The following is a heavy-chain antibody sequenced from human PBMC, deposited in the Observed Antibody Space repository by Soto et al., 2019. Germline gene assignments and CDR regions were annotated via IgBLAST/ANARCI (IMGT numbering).Heavy chain of an antibody. D-gene: IGHD2-2*02. CDR2: LNQAGGEK. Sequence: EVPLVESGGGLVQPGVSLSLSCAVSGFTCSRYWMTWFRQAPGKGLQWVADLNQAGGEKYHVDSVKGRFTISRANAKATRELPVNSLRVEDTAVDYGARGEGSPANCYNQYYGRDVGGQGGTGTV. V-gene: IGHV3-7*04. CDR1: GFTCSRYW. J-gene: IGHJ6*02. CDR3: ARGEGSPANCYNQYYGRDV.